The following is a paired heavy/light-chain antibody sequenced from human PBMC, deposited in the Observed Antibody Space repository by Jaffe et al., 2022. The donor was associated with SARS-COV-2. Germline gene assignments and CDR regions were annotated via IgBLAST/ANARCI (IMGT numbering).Light chain of an antibody. CDR3: SSYTSSSILVV. J-gene: IGLJ2*01. CDR2: EVS. CDR1: SSDVGGYNY. Sequence: QSALTQPASVSGSPGQSITISCTGTSSDVGGYNYVSWYQQHPGKAPKLMIYEVSNRPSGVSNRFSGSKSGNTASLTISGLQAEDEADYYCSSYTSSSILVVFGGGTKLTVL. V-gene: IGLV2-14*01.
Heavy chain of an antibody. CDR2: ISSSGSTI. J-gene: IGHJ6*02. D-gene: IGHD2-21*01. Sequence: QVQLVESGGGLVKPGGSLRLSCAASGFTFSDYYMSWIRQAPGKGLEWVSYISSSGSTIYYADSVKGRFTISRDNAKNSLYLQMNSLRAEDTAVYYCAREIVVPTYGMDVWGQGTTVTVSS. CDR1: GFTFSDYY. CDR3: AREIVVPTYGMDV. V-gene: IGHV3-11*01.